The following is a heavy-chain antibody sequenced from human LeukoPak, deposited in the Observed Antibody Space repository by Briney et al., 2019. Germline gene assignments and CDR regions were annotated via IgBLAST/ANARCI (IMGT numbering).Heavy chain of an antibody. D-gene: IGHD6-13*01. V-gene: IGHV5-51*01. Sequence: GWIRQPPGKGLEWMGIIYPGDSDTRYSPSFQGQVTISADKSISTAYLQWSSLKASDTAMYYCARSKQQGFDPWGQGTLVTVSS. J-gene: IGHJ5*02. CDR3: ARSKQQGFDP. CDR2: IYPGDSDT.